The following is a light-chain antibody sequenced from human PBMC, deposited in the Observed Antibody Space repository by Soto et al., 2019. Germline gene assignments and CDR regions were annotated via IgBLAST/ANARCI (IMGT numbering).Light chain of an antibody. V-gene: IGKV3-11*01. CDR3: QQRTKWPRT. Sequence: EIVLTQSPATLSLSPGDTATLSCRTSQSFSSNLAWYQQKPGQAPRLLIYDVSNRATGIPARFSGSGSGTDFTLTISSLEPEDFAVYYCQQRTKWPRTFGQGTKVETK. CDR2: DVS. J-gene: IGKJ1*01. CDR1: QSFSSN.